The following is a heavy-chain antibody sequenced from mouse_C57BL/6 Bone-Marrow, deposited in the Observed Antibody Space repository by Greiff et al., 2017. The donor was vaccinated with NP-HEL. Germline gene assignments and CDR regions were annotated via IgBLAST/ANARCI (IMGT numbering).Heavy chain of an antibody. J-gene: IGHJ2*01. CDR2: INPGSGGT. V-gene: IGHV1-54*01. Sequence: QVQLKESGAELVRPGTSVKVSCKASGYAFTNYLIEWVKQRPGQGLEWIGVINPGSGGTNYNEKFKGKATLTADKSSSTAYMQLSSLTSEDSAVYCCARGGTGYYFDYWGQGTTLTVSS. CDR1: GYAFTNYL. CDR3: ARGGTGYYFDY. D-gene: IGHD4-1*01.